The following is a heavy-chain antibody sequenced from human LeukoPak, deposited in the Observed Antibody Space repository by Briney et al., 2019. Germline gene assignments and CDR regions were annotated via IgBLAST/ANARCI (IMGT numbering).Heavy chain of an antibody. D-gene: IGHD5-24*01. CDR3: AKAHAQRWLQVPYYYYMDV. CDR1: GFTFSSYG. CDR2: ISGSGGST. J-gene: IGHJ6*03. Sequence: GGSLRLSCAASGFTFSSYGMSWVRQAPGKGLEWVSAISGSGGSTYYADSVKGRFTISRDNSKNTLYLQMNSLRAEDTAVYYCAKAHAQRWLQVPYYYYMDVWGKGTTVTISS. V-gene: IGHV3-23*01.